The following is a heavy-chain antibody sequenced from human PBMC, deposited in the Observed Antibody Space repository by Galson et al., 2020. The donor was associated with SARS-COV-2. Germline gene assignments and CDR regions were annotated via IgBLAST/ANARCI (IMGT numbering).Heavy chain of an antibody. D-gene: IGHD2-15*01. J-gene: IGHJ6*03. CDR3: AKQDCSGGPCPGYYYYYYMDV. V-gene: IGHV3-30*18. CDR2: ISYDGSNK. Sequence: GESLQISCAASGFTFSSYGMHWVRPAPGKGLEWVAVISYDGSNKYYADSVKGRFTISRDNSKNTLFLQMNSRRAEDTAVYYCAKQDCSGGPCPGYYYYYYMDVWGKGTTVTISS. CDR1: GFTFSSYG.